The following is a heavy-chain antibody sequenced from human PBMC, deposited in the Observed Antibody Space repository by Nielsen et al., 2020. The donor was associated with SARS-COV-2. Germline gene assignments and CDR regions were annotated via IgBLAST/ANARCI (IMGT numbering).Heavy chain of an antibody. CDR1: GGSISSYY. CDR3: ARYSGYASAFDY. CDR2: IYYSGST. Sequence: SETLSLTCTVSGGSISSYYWSWIRQPPGKGLEWIGYIYYSGSTNYNPSLKSRVTISVDTSKNQFSLKLSSVTAADTAVYYCARYSGYASAFDYWGQGTLVTVSS. V-gene: IGHV4-59*12. J-gene: IGHJ4*02. D-gene: IGHD5-12*01.